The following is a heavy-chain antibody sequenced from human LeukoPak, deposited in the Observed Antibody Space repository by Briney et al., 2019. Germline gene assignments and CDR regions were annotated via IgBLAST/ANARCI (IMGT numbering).Heavy chain of an antibody. CDR2: IKEDGSEK. J-gene: IGHJ4*02. V-gene: IGHV3-7*03. CDR3: ATVAPHHDY. Sequence: GGSLRLSCAASGFTFSRFWMSWVRQAPGKGLEWVATIKEDGSEKYYVSSVRGRFTVSRDNAWDSLYLQMNSLRAEDTAVYYCATVAPHHDYWGQGAVVTVSS. CDR1: GFTFSRFW.